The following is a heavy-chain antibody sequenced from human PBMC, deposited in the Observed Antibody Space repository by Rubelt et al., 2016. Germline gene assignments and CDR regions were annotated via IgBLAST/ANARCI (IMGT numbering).Heavy chain of an antibody. Sequence: QVQLVQSGAEVKKPGASVKVSCKASGYTFTSYGISWVRQAPGQGLEWMGWISAYNGNTNYAQKLQGRVTMTTDTSTSTAYMELRSLGSDEPAVYYCARREEGYYYYGMDVWGQGTTVTVSS. V-gene: IGHV1-18*01. CDR2: ISAYNGNT. CDR3: ARREEGYYYYGMDV. J-gene: IGHJ6*02. CDR1: GYTFTSYG.